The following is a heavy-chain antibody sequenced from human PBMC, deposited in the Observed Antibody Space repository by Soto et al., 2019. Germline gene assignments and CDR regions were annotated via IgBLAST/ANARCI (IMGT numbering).Heavy chain of an antibody. V-gene: IGHV1-8*01. CDR2: MNPNSGNT. J-gene: IGHJ4*02. CDR3: ARGLRIAVADPFDY. D-gene: IGHD6-19*01. Sequence: ASVKVSCKASGYTFTSYDINWVRQATGQGLEWMGWMNPNSGNTGYAQKFQGRVTMTRNTSISTAYMELSSLRPEDTAVYYCARGLRIAVADPFDYWGQGTLVTVSS. CDR1: GYTFTSYD.